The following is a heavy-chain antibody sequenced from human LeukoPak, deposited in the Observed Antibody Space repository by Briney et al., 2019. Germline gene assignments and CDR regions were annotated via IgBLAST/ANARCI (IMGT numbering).Heavy chain of an antibody. CDR2: ISSSSSYI. Sequence: PGGSLRLSCAASGVTFSSYSMNWVRQAPGKGLEWVSSISSSSSYIYYADSVKGRFTISRDNAKNSLYLQMNSLRAEDTAVYYCAKYDSSAYFYVCAFDCWGQGTLVTVSS. J-gene: IGHJ4*02. D-gene: IGHD3-22*01. CDR3: AKYDSSAYFYVCAFDC. CDR1: GVTFSSYS. V-gene: IGHV3-21*01.